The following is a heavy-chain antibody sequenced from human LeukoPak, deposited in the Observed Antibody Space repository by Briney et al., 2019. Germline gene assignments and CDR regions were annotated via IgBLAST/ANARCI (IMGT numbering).Heavy chain of an antibody. CDR1: GFTFSSYG. V-gene: IGHV3-30*02. J-gene: IGHJ4*02. CDR3: ARGGYSSGWENAIGDY. CDR2: IRYDGSNK. Sequence: PGGSLRLSCAASGFTFSSYGMHWVRQAPGKGLEWVAFIRYDGSNKYYADSVKGRFTISRDNSKNTLYLQMNSLRAADTAVYYCARGGYSSGWENAIGDYWGQGALVTVSS. D-gene: IGHD6-19*01.